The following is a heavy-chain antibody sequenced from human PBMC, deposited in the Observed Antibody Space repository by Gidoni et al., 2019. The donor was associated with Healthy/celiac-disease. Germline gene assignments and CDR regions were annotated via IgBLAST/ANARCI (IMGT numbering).Heavy chain of an antibody. V-gene: IGHV4-30-4*01. CDR1: GGSISRGDYY. CDR3: ARTYYYGSGDFGYFDY. J-gene: IGHJ4*02. D-gene: IGHD3-10*01. Sequence: QVQLQESGPGLVKPSQTLSLTFTVSGGSISRGDYYWSWIRQPPGKGLEWIGYIYYSGSTYYNPSLKSRVTISVDTSKNQFSLKLSSVTAADTAVYYCARTYYYGSGDFGYFDYWGQGTLVTVSS. CDR2: IYYSGST.